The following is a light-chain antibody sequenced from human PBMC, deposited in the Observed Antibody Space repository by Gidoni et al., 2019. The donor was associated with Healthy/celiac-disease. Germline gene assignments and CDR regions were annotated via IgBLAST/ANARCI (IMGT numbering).Light chain of an antibody. CDR1: QSVSSN. CDR3: QQYNNWPPWT. V-gene: IGKV3-15*01. J-gene: IGKJ1*01. CDR2: GAS. Sequence: DIVMTQSPATMSVSPGERSPLSCRASQSVSSNLSWYQQQPGQAPRLLIYGASTRATGIPARFSGSGSGTEFTLTISSLQSEDFAVYYCQQYNNWPPWTFXQXTKVEIK.